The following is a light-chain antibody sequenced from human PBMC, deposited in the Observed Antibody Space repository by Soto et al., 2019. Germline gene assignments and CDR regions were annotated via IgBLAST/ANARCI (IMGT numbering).Light chain of an antibody. CDR3: QQNDSSPSWT. V-gene: IGKV3-20*01. CDR1: QSVSSKY. Sequence: EIVLTQSPGTLSLSPGERATLSCRASQSVSSKYLAWYQQKPGQAPRLLIYGTSSRATGISDRFRGSGSGTDFTLTIRRLEPEDFAVYYCQQNDSSPSWTFGQGTTGDIK. CDR2: GTS. J-gene: IGKJ1*01.